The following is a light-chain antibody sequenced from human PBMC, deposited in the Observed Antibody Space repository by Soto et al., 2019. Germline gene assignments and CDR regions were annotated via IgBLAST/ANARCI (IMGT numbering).Light chain of an antibody. CDR2: CAS. Sequence: EIVLTQSPGTLSLSPGERATLSCRASQSVSSSYLAWYQQKPGQAPRLHIYCASSRAPGIPYRFRAGGSGANFTLPIISLEPEDFAVYYCQQYGSSRQYTFGQGTKLEIK. V-gene: IGKV3-20*01. CDR3: QQYGSSRQYT. CDR1: QSVSSSY. J-gene: IGKJ2*01.